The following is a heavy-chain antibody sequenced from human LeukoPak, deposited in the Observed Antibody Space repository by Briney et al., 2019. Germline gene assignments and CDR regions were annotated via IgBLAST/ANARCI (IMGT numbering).Heavy chain of an antibody. D-gene: IGHD2-2*02. Sequence: GGSLRLSCAASGFTFSTYAMSWVRQAPGKGLQWVSSISATGGSTYYADSVKGRFTISRDNSKNTLYLQMNSLRAEDTAVYYCARSLVVVPAAISRPLGYWGQGTLVTVSS. V-gene: IGHV3-23*01. CDR2: ISATGGST. J-gene: IGHJ4*02. CDR3: ARSLVVVPAAISRPLGY. CDR1: GFTFSTYA.